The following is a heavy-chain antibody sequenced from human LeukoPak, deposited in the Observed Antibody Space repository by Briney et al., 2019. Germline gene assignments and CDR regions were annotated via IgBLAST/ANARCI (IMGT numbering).Heavy chain of an antibody. CDR2: IHHSGST. J-gene: IGHJ6*03. D-gene: IGHD1-14*01. V-gene: IGHV4-38-2*02. Sequence: SETLSLTCTVSGYFISSGYYWGWIRQPPGKGLQWIGSIHHSGSTYYNPSLKSRVTISVDTSKNQFSLKLSSVTAAGTAVYYCARLPDYYYSYMDVWGKGTTVTISS. CDR3: ARLPDYYYSYMDV. CDR1: GYFISSGYY.